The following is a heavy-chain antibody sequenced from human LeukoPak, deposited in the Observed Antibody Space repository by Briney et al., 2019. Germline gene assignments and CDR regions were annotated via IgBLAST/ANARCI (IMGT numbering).Heavy chain of an antibody. CDR3: ANKRNTAPYYFDY. Sequence: SETMSLTCAVSGGSLSSNDWWSWVRQPPGKGLEWIGEIYHSGSANYNPSLKSRVTISVDKSKNQFSLQLTSVTAADTAVYYCANKRNTAPYYFDYWGQGTLVTVSS. J-gene: IGHJ4*02. D-gene: IGHD5-18*01. V-gene: IGHV4-4*02. CDR2: IYHSGSA. CDR1: GGSLSSNDW.